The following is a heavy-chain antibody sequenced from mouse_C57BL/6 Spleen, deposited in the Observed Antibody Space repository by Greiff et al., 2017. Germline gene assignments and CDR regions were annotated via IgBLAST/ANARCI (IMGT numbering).Heavy chain of an antibody. Sequence: QVQLQQSGAELVKPGASVKISCKASGYAFSSYWMNWVKQRPGKGLEWIGQIYPGDGDTNYNGKFKGKATLTADKSSSTAYMQLSSLTSEDSAVYFCSRFDYDNDSGFDYWGQGTTLTVSS. CDR1: GYAFSSYW. CDR2: IYPGDGDT. D-gene: IGHD2-4*01. CDR3: SRFDYDNDSGFDY. V-gene: IGHV1-80*01. J-gene: IGHJ2*01.